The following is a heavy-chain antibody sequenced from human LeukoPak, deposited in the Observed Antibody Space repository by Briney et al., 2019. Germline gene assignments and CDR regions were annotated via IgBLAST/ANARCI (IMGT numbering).Heavy chain of an antibody. V-gene: IGHV1-2*02. CDR2: INPNSGGT. Sequence: GASVKVSCKASGYAFTGYYMHWVRQAPGQGLEWMGWINPNSGGTNYAQKFQGRVTMTRDTSISTAYMELSRLRSDDTAVYYCARERRGLLWFGDGYYYGMDVWGQGTTVTVSS. CDR3: ARERRGLLWFGDGYYYGMDV. J-gene: IGHJ6*02. D-gene: IGHD3-10*01. CDR1: GYAFTGYY.